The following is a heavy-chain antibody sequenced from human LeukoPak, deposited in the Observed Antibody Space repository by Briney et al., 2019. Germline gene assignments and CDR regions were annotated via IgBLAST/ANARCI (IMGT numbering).Heavy chain of an antibody. Sequence: PSETLSLTCVVYGGSFSGYSWSWVRQPPGKGLEWVGEINQRRDTNYNPSLKSGVTISIDTSTNHFSLKLSTVTAADTAVYFCARLGWHAWYFTRWGRGTLVTVSS. V-gene: IGHV4-34*01. J-gene: IGHJ2*01. D-gene: IGHD6-19*01. CDR3: ARLGWHAWYFTR. CDR2: INQRRDT. CDR1: GGSFSGYS.